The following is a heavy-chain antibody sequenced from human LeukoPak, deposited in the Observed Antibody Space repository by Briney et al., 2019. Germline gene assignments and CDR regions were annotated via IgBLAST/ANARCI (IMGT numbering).Heavy chain of an antibody. CDR1: GSSTSNGYY. J-gene: IGHJ4*02. CDR2: IYHSGST. V-gene: IGHV4-38-2*02. CDR3: ARDFPPLDY. Sequence: PSETLSLTCTVSGSSTSNGYYWAWIRQSPGKGPEWIGSIYHSGSTYYNPSLKSRITISLDTSKSQFSLKLSSVTAADTAVYYCARDFPPLDYWGQGTLVTVSS.